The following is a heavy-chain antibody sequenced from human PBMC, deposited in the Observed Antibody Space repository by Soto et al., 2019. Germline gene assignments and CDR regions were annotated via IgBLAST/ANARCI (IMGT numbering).Heavy chain of an antibody. CDR2: ISAYNGNT. CDR3: ARALELAGY. Sequence: MSWVRQAPGQGLEWMGWISAYNGNTNYAQKLQGRVTMTTDTSTSTAYMELRSLRSDDTAVYYCARALELAGYWGQGTLVTVS. V-gene: IGHV1-18*01. J-gene: IGHJ4*02. D-gene: IGHD1-26*01.